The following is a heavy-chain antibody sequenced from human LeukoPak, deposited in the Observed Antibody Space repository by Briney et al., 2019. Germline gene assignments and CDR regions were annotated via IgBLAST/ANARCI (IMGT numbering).Heavy chain of an antibody. V-gene: IGHV4-34*01. D-gene: IGHD5-18*01. CDR1: GGSFSGYY. J-gene: IGHJ6*03. CDR2: INHSGST. CDR3: ARRGYSYGYSSLYYYYYMDV. Sequence: SETLSLTCAVYGGSFSGYYWSWIRQPPGKGLEWIGEINHSGSTNYNPSLKSRVTISVDTSKNQFSLKLSSVTAADTAVYYCARRGYSYGYSSLYYYYYMDVWGKGTTVTISS.